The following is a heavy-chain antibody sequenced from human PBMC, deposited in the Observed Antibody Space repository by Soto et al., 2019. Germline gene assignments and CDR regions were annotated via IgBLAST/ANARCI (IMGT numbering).Heavy chain of an antibody. J-gene: IGHJ4*02. Sequence: QAQVVQSGAEVRKPGSSVKLSCKASEGTFNSYAIAWVRQAPGQGLEWMGGISPYYNKLNYAQKFQDRVTITADDSTNTGEMELSSLRSDDTAVYFCASGARRWYPSVFESWAQGPRVNVSS. CDR1: EGTFNSYA. V-gene: IGHV1-69*01. CDR3: ASGARRWYPSVFES. CDR2: ISPYYNKL. D-gene: IGHD6-13*01.